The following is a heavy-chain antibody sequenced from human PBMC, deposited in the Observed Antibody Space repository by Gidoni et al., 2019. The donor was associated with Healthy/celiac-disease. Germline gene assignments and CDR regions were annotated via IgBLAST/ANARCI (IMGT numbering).Heavy chain of an antibody. V-gene: IGHV4-34*01. D-gene: IGHD2-15*01. CDR2: INHSGST. Sequence: QVQLQQWGAGLLKPSETLSLTCAVYGGSFSGYYWSWIRQPPGKGLEWIGEINHSGSTNYNPYLKSRITISVDTSKNQFSLKLSSVTAADTAVYYCARDLVVVAAPLYNWFDPWGQGTLVTVSS. CDR1: GGSFSGYY. CDR3: ARDLVVVAAPLYNWFDP. J-gene: IGHJ5*02.